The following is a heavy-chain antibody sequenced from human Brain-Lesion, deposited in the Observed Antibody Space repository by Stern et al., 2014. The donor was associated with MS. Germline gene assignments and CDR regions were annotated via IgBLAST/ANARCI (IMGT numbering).Heavy chain of an antibody. V-gene: IGHV1-2*02. CDR3: ARDQRGITIFGVVTDYYYLGMDV. CDR1: GYIFTGYY. Sequence: VQLVQSGAEVKKPGASVKVSCKTSGYIFTGYYIHWVRQAPGQGLEWMAWINPNTGGTKNAQKFQGRVTMSRDTSLSTAYVELSSLTSDDTAVYYCARDQRGITIFGVVTDYYYLGMDVWGQGTTVTVSS. CDR2: INPNTGGT. D-gene: IGHD3-3*01. J-gene: IGHJ6*02.